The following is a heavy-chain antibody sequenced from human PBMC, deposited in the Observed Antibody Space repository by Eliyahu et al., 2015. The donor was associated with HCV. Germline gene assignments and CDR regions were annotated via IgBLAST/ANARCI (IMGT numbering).Heavy chain of an antibody. D-gene: IGHD3-9*01. V-gene: IGHV3-21*01. Sequence: EVQLVESGGGLVKPGGSLRLSCAASGFTFSSXSMNWXRRAXGKGLGWXSSXSSSSSYXYYADSVKGRFTISRDNAKNSLYLQMNSLRAEDTAVYYCARDAYLESYDILTGYYRAGYYYGMDVWGQGTTVTVSS. CDR2: XSSSSSYX. J-gene: IGHJ6*02. CDR1: GFTFSSXS. CDR3: ARDAYLESYDILTGYYRAGYYYGMDV.